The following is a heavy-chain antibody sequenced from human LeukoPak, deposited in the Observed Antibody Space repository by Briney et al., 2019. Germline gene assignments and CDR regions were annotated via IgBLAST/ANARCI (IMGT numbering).Heavy chain of an antibody. CDR2: IKQDGSAK. CDR3: AKDLCSSTSCYSREDWFDP. V-gene: IGHV3-7*01. Sequence: GGSLRLSCAASGFTFSSFWMSWFRQAPGKGLEWVAHIKQDGSAKHYVDSVKGRCTISRDNARNSVFLQMNSLRAEDTAVYYCAKDLCSSTSCYSREDWFDPWGQGTLVTVSS. CDR1: GFTFSSFW. J-gene: IGHJ5*02. D-gene: IGHD2-2*02.